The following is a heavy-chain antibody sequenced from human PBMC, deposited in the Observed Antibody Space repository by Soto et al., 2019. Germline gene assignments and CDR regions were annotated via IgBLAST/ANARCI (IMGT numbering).Heavy chain of an antibody. Sequence: QTLSLPFAISGGSVSSNSAAWNLIRRSPSRGLEWLGRTYYRSKWYHGYAVSVKSRITINPDTSKNQFSLQLSSVTPEDTGVYYCTGQSVAGAIDYWGQGTPVTVSS. CDR2: TYYRSKWYH. J-gene: IGHJ4*02. CDR1: GGSVSSNSAA. D-gene: IGHD6-19*01. V-gene: IGHV6-1*01. CDR3: TGQSVAGAIDY.